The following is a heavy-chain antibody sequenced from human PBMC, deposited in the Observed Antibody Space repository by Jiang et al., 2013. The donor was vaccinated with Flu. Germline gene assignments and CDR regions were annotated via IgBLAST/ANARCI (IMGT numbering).Heavy chain of an antibody. J-gene: IGHJ3*02. V-gene: IGHV5-51*01. Sequence: GAEVKKPGESLKISCKGSGYSFTSYWIGWVRQMPGKGLEWMGIIYPGDSDTRYSPSFQGQVTISADKSISTAYLQWSSLKASDTAMYYCARHGRLGSSTSCYGCDAFDIWGQGTMVTVSS. D-gene: IGHD2-2*01. CDR1: GYSFTSYW. CDR3: ARHGRLGSSTSCYGCDAFDI. CDR2: IYPGDSDT.